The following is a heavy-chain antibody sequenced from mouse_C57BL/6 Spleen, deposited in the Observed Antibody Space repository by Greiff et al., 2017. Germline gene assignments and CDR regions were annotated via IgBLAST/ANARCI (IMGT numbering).Heavy chain of an antibody. J-gene: IGHJ2*01. CDR2: INPSSGDT. V-gene: IGHV1-7*01. Sequence: LVESGAELAKPGASVKLSCKASGYTFTSYWMHWVKQRPGQGLEWIGYINPSSGDTKYNQKFKAKATLTADKSSSTAYMQLSSQTDEDSAVYYCASDTLVAFDYWGQGTTLTVSS. CDR3: ASDTLVAFDY. CDR1: GYTFTSYW. D-gene: IGHD1-1*01.